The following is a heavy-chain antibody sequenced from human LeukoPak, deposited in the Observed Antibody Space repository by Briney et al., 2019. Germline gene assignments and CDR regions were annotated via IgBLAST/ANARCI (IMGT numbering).Heavy chain of an antibody. V-gene: IGHV3-23*01. D-gene: IGHD3-10*01. CDR2: ISGSGGST. Sequence: GGSLRLXCAASGFTSSSYAMSWVRQAPGKGLEWVSAISGSGGSTYYADSVKGRFTISRDNSKNTLYLQMNSLRAEDTAVYYCAKVRRLLFFDYWGQGTLVTVSS. CDR1: GFTSSSYA. CDR3: AKVRRLLFFDY. J-gene: IGHJ4*02.